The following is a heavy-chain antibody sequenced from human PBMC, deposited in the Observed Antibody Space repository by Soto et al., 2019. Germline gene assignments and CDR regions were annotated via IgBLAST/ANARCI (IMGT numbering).Heavy chain of an antibody. CDR1: GFTFSSYA. D-gene: IGHD3-22*01. Sequence: EVQVLESGGGLIQPGGSLRLSCAASGFTFSSYAMTWVRQAPGKGLEWVSTISGSGGTTYYADSVRGRFTISRDNSKNTLFVQMNSLRVEDTAVYYCAKMVDSSGYYTFDNWGQGTLVTVSS. J-gene: IGHJ4*02. CDR3: AKMVDSSGYYTFDN. V-gene: IGHV3-23*01. CDR2: ISGSGGTT.